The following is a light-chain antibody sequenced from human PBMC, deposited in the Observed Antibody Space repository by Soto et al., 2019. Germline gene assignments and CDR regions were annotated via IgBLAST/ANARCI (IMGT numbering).Light chain of an antibody. J-gene: IGLJ2*01. CDR1: SSNIGAGYD. CDR2: GKY. V-gene: IGLV1-40*01. Sequence: QSVLTRPPSVSGAPGQRVTISCTGSSSNIGAGYDVQWYQQLPGTAPKLLISGKYNRPSGVPDRFSGSKSGTSASLAITGLQAEDEADYYCQSYDSSLSGVVFGGGTKLTVL. CDR3: QSYDSSLSGVV.